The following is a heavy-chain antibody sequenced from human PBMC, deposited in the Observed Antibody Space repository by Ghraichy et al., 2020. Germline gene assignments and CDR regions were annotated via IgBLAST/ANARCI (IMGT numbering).Heavy chain of an antibody. V-gene: IGHV4-34*01. CDR3: ARLTGGTHLDY. CDR2: INHSGST. Sequence: SETLSLTCAVYDGSFSGYYWSWIRQPPGKGLEWIGEINHSGSTNYNPSLKSRVTISLDTSKNQFSLKLSSVTAADMAVYYCARLTGGTHLDYWGQGTLVTVSS. D-gene: IGHD7-27*01. CDR1: DGSFSGYY. J-gene: IGHJ4*02.